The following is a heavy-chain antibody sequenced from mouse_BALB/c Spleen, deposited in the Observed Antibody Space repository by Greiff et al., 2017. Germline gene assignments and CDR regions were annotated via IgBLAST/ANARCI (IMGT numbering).Heavy chain of an antibody. CDR3: ARAPDDYDWFAY. CDR2: ISYDGSN. D-gene: IGHD2-4*01. J-gene: IGHJ3*01. Sequence: EVKLMESGPGLVKPSQSLSLTCSVTGYSITSGYYWNWIRQFPGNKLEWMGYISYDGSNNYNPSLKNRISITRDTSKNQFFLKLNSVTTEDTATYYCARAPDDYDWFAYWGQGTLVTVSA. V-gene: IGHV3-6*02. CDR1: GYSITSGYY.